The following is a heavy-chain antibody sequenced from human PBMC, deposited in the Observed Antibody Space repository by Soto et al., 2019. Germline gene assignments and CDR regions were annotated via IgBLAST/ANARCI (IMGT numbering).Heavy chain of an antibody. D-gene: IGHD3-22*01. Sequence: GGSLRLSCAASGFTFSNAWMSWVRQAPGKGLEWVGRIKSKTDGGTTDYAAPVKGRFNISRDDSKNTLYLQMNSLKTEDTAVYYCTTDREGYYYDSSGYEYFQHWGQGTLVTVSS. CDR1: GFTFSNAW. CDR2: IKSKTDGGTT. CDR3: TTDREGYYYDSSGYEYFQH. V-gene: IGHV3-15*01. J-gene: IGHJ1*01.